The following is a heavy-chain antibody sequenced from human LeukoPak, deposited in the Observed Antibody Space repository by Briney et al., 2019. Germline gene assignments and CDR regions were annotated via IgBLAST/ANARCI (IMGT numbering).Heavy chain of an antibody. CDR2: IKQDGSEK. D-gene: IGHD3-22*01. J-gene: IGHJ3*02. Sequence: GGSLRLSCAASGFTFSSYWMSWVRQAPGKGLEWVANIKQDGSEKYYVDSVKGRFTISRDNAKNTLYLQMNSLRAEGTAVYYCARGGFDSSGYYYAFDIWGQGTMVTVSS. V-gene: IGHV3-7*01. CDR1: GFTFSSYW. CDR3: ARGGFDSSGYYYAFDI.